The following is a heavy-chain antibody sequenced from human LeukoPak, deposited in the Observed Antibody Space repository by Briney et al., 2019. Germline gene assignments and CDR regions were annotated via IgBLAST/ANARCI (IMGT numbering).Heavy chain of an antibody. J-gene: IGHJ2*01. Sequence: SRTLSLTCTVSGGSISSGDYYWSWIRQPPGKGLEWIGYIYYSGSTYYNPSLKSRVTISVDTSKNQFSLKLSSVTAADTAVYYCARVLDTAMVGCYFDLWGRGTLVTVSS. CDR3: ARVLDTAMVGCYFDL. D-gene: IGHD5-18*01. CDR1: GGSISSGDYY. V-gene: IGHV4-30-4*01. CDR2: IYYSGST.